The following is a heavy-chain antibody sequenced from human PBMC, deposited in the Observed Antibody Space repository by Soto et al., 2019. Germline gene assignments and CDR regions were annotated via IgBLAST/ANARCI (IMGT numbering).Heavy chain of an antibody. CDR1: GYTFTSYA. CDR3: ARYCSGCTCY. Sequence: ASVKVSCKASGYTFTSYAMHWVRQAPGQRLEWMGWINAGNGNTEYSRKFQGRFTITRDTSASTAYMDLSSLRSEDTAIYYCARYCSGCTCYWGQGTLVTVSS. J-gene: IGHJ4*02. V-gene: IGHV1-3*01. CDR2: INAGNGNT. D-gene: IGHD2-15*01.